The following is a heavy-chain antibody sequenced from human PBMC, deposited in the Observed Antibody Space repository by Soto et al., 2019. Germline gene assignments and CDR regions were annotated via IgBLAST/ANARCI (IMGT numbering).Heavy chain of an antibody. CDR3: ARPPSYSSGWYLGY. D-gene: IGHD6-19*01. Sequence: QVQLVESGGGVVQPGRSLRLSCAASGFTFSSYAMHWVRQAPGKGLEWVAVISYDGSNKYYADSVKGRFTISRDNSKNTLYLQMNSLRAEDTAVYYCARPPSYSSGWYLGYWGQGTLVTVSS. CDR2: ISYDGSNK. J-gene: IGHJ4*02. V-gene: IGHV3-30-3*01. CDR1: GFTFSSYA.